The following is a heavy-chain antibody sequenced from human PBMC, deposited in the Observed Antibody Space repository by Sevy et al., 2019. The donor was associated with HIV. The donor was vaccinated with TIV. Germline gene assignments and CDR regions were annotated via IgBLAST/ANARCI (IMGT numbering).Heavy chain of an antibody. V-gene: IGHV4-4*07. Sequence: SETLSLTCTVSGGSISNYYWSWIRQPAGKGLEWIGRIYTTSDTNYNPPLERRVSMSVDTSKNQFSLKLNSVTAADTAVYYCSRYLVPGVSEVDDAFDIWGQGTMVTVSS. CDR1: GGSISNYY. D-gene: IGHD2-21*02. CDR3: SRYLVPGVSEVDDAFDI. CDR2: IYTTSDT. J-gene: IGHJ3*02.